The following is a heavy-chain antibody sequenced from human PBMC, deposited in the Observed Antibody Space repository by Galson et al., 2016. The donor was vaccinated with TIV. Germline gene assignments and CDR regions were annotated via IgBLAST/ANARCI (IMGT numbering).Heavy chain of an antibody. CDR3: TRDRSIAAPRDMDV. CDR1: GDTFDNYA. CDR2: FIPTFEIA. Sequence: SVKVSCKVSGDTFDNYAINWVRQAPGQGLEWMGRFIPTFEIANYARQFQDRVTITADKFTCTAYVELSNLRSDDTAVYYCTRDRSIAAPRDMDVWGQGTAVTASS. J-gene: IGHJ6*02. D-gene: IGHD6-6*01. V-gene: IGHV1-69*04.